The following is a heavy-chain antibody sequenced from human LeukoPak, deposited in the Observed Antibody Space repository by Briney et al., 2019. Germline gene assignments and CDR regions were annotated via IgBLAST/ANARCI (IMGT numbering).Heavy chain of an antibody. CDR1: GFIFSDFY. CDR3: AGDQVSAVFDY. V-gene: IGHV3-11*05. Sequence: PGGSLRLSCAGSGFIFSDFYINWVRPAPRQGLEWLAYISPSGSYTPYGDSVKGRFVISRDNTKNSVSLQMDSLRAEDTAVYFCAGDQVSAVFDYWGQGARVTV. J-gene: IGHJ4*02. D-gene: IGHD5/OR15-5a*01. CDR2: ISPSGSYT.